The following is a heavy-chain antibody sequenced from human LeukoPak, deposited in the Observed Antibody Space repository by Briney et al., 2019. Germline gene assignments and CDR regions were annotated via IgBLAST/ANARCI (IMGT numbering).Heavy chain of an antibody. CDR1: GFTFSNYG. V-gene: IGHV3-33*01. CDR2: IWYDGSDK. D-gene: IGHD6-13*01. Sequence: GGSLRLSCAAPGFTFSNYGMHWVRQAPGKGLEWVAVIWYDGSDKYYADSVKGRFTISRDNSKNTLYVQMNSLRAEDTAVYYCAVWYTSSWSFDYWGQGTLVTVSS. J-gene: IGHJ4*02. CDR3: AVWYTSSWSFDY.